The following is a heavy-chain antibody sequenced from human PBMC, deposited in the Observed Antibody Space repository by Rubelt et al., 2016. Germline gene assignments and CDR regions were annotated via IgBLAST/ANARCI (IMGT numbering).Heavy chain of an antibody. Sequence: QLQLQESGPRLVKPSETLSLTCTVSGGSISAYYWGWVRQPPGKGLAWIAYIHSSGSTNASPSLKRRITNSMNTSKNQFSWTLNSVTALDTAVYYCARFRRGDDYNPHDYWGQGALVTVSS. J-gene: IGHJ4*02. CDR3: ARFRRGDDYNPHDY. CDR1: GGSISAYY. V-gene: IGHV4-59*01. CDR2: IHSSGST. D-gene: IGHD5-24*01.